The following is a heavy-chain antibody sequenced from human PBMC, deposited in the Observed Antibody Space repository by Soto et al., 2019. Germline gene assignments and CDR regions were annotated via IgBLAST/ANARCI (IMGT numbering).Heavy chain of an antibody. CDR2: IWYDGSNK. D-gene: IGHD3-16*02. J-gene: IGHJ6*02. CDR3: ARAPLYGDHAEGYYYGMDV. CDR1: GFTFSSYG. Sequence: QVQLVESGGGVVQPGRSLRLSCAASGFTFSSYGMHWVRQAPGKGLEWGAGIWYDGSNKYYADSVKGRFTISRDNSKTTLYLQMNSLRAEDTAVYYCARAPLYGDHAEGYYYGMDVWGQGTTVTVSS. V-gene: IGHV3-33*01.